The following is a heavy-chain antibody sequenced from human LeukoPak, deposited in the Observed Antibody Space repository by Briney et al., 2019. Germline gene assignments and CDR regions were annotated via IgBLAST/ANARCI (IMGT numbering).Heavy chain of an antibody. J-gene: IGHJ3*01. CDR2: IYHSGST. V-gene: IGHV4-30-2*01. D-gene: IGHD2-21*01. Sequence: SETLSLTCAVSGGSISSGGYSWSWIRQPPGKGLEWIGYIYHSGSTYYNPSLKSRVTISVDRSKNQFSLKLSSVTAADTAAYYCARVYAVIGAFDFWGQGTMVTVSS. CDR3: ARVYAVIGAFDF. CDR1: GGSISSGGYS.